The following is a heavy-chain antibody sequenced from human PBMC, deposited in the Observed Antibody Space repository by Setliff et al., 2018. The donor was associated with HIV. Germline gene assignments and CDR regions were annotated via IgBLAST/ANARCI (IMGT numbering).Heavy chain of an antibody. V-gene: IGHV4-4*09. CDR2: IFASGSS. D-gene: IGHD2-2*01. CDR3: ARGSSFADI. J-gene: IGHJ3*02. CDR1: GGSISSYC. Sequence: SETLSLTCTVSGGSISSYCWNWIRQPPGKGLEWIGYIFASGSSLYNPSLQSRVTISVDTSKNQFSLKLSSVTAADTAVYYCARGSSFADIWGQGTMVTVSS.